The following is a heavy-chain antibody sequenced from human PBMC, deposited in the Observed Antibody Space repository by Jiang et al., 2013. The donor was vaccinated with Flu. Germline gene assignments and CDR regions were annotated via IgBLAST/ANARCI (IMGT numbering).Heavy chain of an antibody. CDR1: GDSINSNN. Sequence: LLKPSETLSLTCIVSGDSINSNNWHWIRQPPGKGLEWIGYMYYGGSTKYNPSLKSRVTISVDKSKNQFSLKLKAVTAADTAVYYCARALEYTVTTSGLDHWGQGNLVTVSS. CDR3: ARALEYTVTTSGLDH. J-gene: IGHJ4*02. V-gene: IGHV4-59*01. D-gene: IGHD4-17*01. CDR2: MYYGGST.